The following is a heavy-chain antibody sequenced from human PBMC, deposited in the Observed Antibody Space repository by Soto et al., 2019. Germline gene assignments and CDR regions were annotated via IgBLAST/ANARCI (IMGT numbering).Heavy chain of an antibody. CDR2: ISYDGSNK. CDR3: ARDSGYSSGWYDTEYFQH. CDR1: GFTFSSYA. D-gene: IGHD6-19*01. J-gene: IGHJ1*01. V-gene: IGHV3-30-3*01. Sequence: GGSLRLSCAASGFTFSSYAMHWVRQAPGKGLEWVAVISYDGSNKYYADSVKGRFTISRDNSKNTLYLQMNSLRAEDTAVYYCARDSGYSSGWYDTEYFQHWGQGTLVTVSS.